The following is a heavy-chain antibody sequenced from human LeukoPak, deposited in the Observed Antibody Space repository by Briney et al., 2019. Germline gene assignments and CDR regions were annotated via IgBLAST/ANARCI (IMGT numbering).Heavy chain of an antibody. CDR2: MYYSGST. V-gene: IGHV4-59*01. CDR1: GDSISSYD. Sequence: SETLSLTCAVSGDSISSYDCSWIRQPPGEGLEWLWYMYYSGSTSYNPSLKRPVTISLDTSNNQCSLKLRSVTAADTAVYYCARGHSIEPSYHYYYMDVWGKGTTVTVSS. D-gene: IGHD4-11*01. J-gene: IGHJ6*03. CDR3: ARGHSIEPSYHYYYMDV.